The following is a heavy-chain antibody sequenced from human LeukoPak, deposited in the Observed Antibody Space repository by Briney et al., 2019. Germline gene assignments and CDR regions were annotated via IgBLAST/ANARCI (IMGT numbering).Heavy chain of an antibody. CDR3: ARAVGYCSSTSCYTPWDYYYYMDV. D-gene: IGHD2-2*02. Sequence: SETLSLTCTVSGGSISSSSYYWGWIRQPPGKGLEWIGSIYYSGSTYYNPSLKSRVTISVDTSKNQFSLKLSSVTAADTAVYYCARAVGYCSSTSCYTPWDYYYYMDVWGKGTTVTVSS. CDR2: IYYSGST. J-gene: IGHJ6*03. CDR1: GGSISSSSYY. V-gene: IGHV4-39*07.